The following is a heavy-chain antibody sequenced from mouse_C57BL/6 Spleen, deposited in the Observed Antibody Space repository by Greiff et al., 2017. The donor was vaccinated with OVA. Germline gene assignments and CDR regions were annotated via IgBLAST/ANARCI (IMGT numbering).Heavy chain of an antibody. CDR2: IYPGDGDT. CDR1: GYAFSSYW. J-gene: IGHJ4*01. Sequence: QVQLQQSGAELVKPGASVKISCKASGYAFSSYWMNWVKQRPGKGLEWIGQIYPGDGDTNYNGKFKGKATLTADKSSSTAYMQLSSLTSEDSAVYFCARGDLYDYAMDDWGQGTSVTVSS. CDR3: ARGDLYDYAMDD. D-gene: IGHD2-10*02. V-gene: IGHV1-80*01.